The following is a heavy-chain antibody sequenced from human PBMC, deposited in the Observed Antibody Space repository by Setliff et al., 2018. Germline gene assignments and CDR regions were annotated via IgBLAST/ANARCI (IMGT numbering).Heavy chain of an antibody. V-gene: IGHV3-74*01. CDR1: GFTFSSHW. CDR2: INPDATTT. CDR3: ARDPRDGSSSPMADY. J-gene: IGHJ4*02. D-gene: IGHD3-10*01. Sequence: PGGSLRLSCAASGFTFSSHWMHWVRQVPGKGLAWVSQINPDATTTYYADSVKGRFTISRDNAKTTLYLQMNSLRVEDTAVYFCARDPRDGSSSPMADYWGQGTLVTVSS.